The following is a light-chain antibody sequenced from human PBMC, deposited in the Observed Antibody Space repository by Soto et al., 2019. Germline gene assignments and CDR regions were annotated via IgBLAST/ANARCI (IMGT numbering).Light chain of an antibody. CDR3: QQYSDLPMT. Sequence: ENVLTQSPGTPSLSPGERATLSCRASESVSSIYVAWYQQKPGQAPTLLIYGASTRAAGIPARFIGSGSGTDFTLTISRLEPEDFAVYFCQQYSDLPMTFGQGTRLEI. CDR1: ESVSSIY. CDR2: GAS. J-gene: IGKJ5*01. V-gene: IGKV3-20*01.